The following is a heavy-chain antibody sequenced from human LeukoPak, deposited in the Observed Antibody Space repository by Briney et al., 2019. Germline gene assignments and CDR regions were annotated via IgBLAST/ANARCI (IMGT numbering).Heavy chain of an antibody. CDR2: ISSSGSTI. V-gene: IGHV3-11*01. CDR1: GFPFSDYY. CDR3: ASPTVTTDYYYYDMDV. D-gene: IGHD4-11*01. J-gene: IGHJ6*03. Sequence: GEALRLSCAASGFPFSDYYMSWIRQAPGKGLEWVSYISSSGSTIYYGDSVKSAFTISRANDKNSRYLQINSLRAEDTAVYYCASPTVTTDYYYYDMDVWGKGTTVTVSS.